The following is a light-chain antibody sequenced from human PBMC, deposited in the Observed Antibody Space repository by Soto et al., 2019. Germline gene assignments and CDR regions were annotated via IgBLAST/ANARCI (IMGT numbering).Light chain of an antibody. V-gene: IGKV1-8*01. CDR1: QDIGSF. J-gene: IGKJ3*01. CDR3: QQRSSWPFT. CDR2: DAS. Sequence: AIRMTQSPSSLSASTGDRVAITCRASQDIGSFLAWYQQKPGKAPKLLIYDASTLQSGVPSRFGGSGSGTDFTLTISSLEPEDFAVYYCQQRSSWPFTFGPGTKVDIK.